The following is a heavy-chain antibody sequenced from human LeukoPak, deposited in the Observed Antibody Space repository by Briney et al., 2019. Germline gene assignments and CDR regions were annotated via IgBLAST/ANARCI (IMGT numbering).Heavy chain of an antibody. J-gene: IGHJ4*02. CDR1: GDSISSGDYY. CDR3: ARRQGVPPYYFDY. D-gene: IGHD3-16*01. V-gene: IGHV4-39*01. CDR2: IYYSGST. Sequence: NPSETLSLTCTVSGDSISSGDYYWGWIRQPPGKGLEWIGSIYYSGSTYYNPSLKSRVTISVDTSKNQFSLKLSSVTAADTAVYYCARRQGVPPYYFDYWGQGTLVTVSS.